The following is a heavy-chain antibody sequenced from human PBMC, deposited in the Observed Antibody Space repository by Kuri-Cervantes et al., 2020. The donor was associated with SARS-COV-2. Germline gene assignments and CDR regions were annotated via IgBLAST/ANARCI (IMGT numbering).Heavy chain of an antibody. D-gene: IGHD5-12*01. CDR2: INGGSDIT. CDR3: ARVPRGAVLDYFDY. V-gene: IGHV1-3*01. J-gene: IGHJ4*02. Sequence: ASVKVSCKASGYIFTNYAMHWVRQAPGQGLEWMGGINGGSDITKYSQKFQGRVTISRDTSATTAYMELSSLRSEDTAVYYCARVPRGAVLDYFDYWGQGTLVTVSS. CDR1: GYIFTNYA.